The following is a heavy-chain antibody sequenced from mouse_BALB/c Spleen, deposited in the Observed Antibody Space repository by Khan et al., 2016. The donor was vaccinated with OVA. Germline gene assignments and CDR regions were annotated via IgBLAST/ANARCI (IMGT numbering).Heavy chain of an antibody. CDR2: INTYTGEP. V-gene: IGHV9-3-1*01. CDR1: GYTFTNYG. J-gene: IGHJ4*01. Sequence: QIQLVQSGPALKKPGETVKISCKASGYTFTNYGMNWVKQAPGKGLKWMGWINTYTGEPTYADDFKGRFAFSLETSASTANLQINNLKSEDTATYFCARPPSFSYVMVYWGQGTSVTVSS. CDR3: ARPPSFSYVMVY.